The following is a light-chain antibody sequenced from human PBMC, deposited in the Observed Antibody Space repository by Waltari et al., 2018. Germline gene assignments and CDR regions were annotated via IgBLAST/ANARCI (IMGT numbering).Light chain of an antibody. Sequence: EIVLPQSPATLSLSPGERATLSCRASQSVNKYLDWFQQKPGQAPRLLIYGASNRAAGIPARFSGSGSGTDFTLTISSLEPEDFAVYYCLKRAGGPLFGGGTKVE. CDR1: QSVNKY. CDR3: LKRAGGPL. J-gene: IGKJ4*01. CDR2: GAS. V-gene: IGKV3-11*01.